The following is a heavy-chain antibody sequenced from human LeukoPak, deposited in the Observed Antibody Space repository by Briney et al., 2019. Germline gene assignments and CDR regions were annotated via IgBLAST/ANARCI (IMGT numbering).Heavy chain of an antibody. J-gene: IGHJ4*02. CDR2: INPNSGGT. CDR1: GYTFTGYY. Sequence: ASVKVSCKASGYTFTGYYMHWVRQAPGQRLEWMGWINPNSGGTNYAQKFQGRVTMARDTSISTAYMELSRLRSDDTAVYYCARGRINRVDSSSWYYFDYWGQGTLVTVSS. D-gene: IGHD6-13*01. V-gene: IGHV1-2*02. CDR3: ARGRINRVDSSSWYYFDY.